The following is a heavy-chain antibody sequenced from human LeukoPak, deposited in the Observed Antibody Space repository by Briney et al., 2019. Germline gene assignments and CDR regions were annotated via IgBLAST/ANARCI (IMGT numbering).Heavy chain of an antibody. CDR1: GGSISSSSYY. D-gene: IGHD2-2*01. J-gene: IGHJ6*03. V-gene: IGHV4-39*01. Sequence: PSETLSLTCTVSGGSISSSSYYWGWIRQPPGKGLEWIGSIYYSGSTYYNPSLKSRVTISVDTSKNQFSLKLSSVTAADTAVYYCARRLGCVSCPPYYYMDVWGKGTTVTVSS. CDR2: IYYSGST. CDR3: ARRLGCVSCPPYYYMDV.